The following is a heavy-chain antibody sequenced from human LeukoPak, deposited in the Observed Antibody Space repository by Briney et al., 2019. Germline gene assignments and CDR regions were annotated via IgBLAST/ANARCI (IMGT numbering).Heavy chain of an antibody. D-gene: IGHD5-18*01. V-gene: IGHV1-24*01. CDR3: ATAGDSYGYFHFDY. CDR1: GYTLTELS. J-gene: IGHJ4*02. CDR2: SDPEDGET. Sequence: ASVKVSCKVSGYTLTELSMHWVRQAPGKGLEWMGGSDPEDGETIYAQKFQGRVTMTEDTSTDTAYMELSSLRSEDTAVYYCATAGDSYGYFHFDYWGQGTLVTVSS.